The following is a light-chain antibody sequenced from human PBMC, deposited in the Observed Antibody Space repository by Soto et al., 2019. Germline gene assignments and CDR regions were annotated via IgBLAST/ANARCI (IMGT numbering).Light chain of an antibody. CDR3: ATWDGSLSAWV. V-gene: IGLV1-47*01. CDR2: RNN. J-gene: IGLJ3*02. CDR1: NSNIGRGS. Sequence: QSVLTQPPSASGTPGQRVTISCSGSNSNIGRGSVYWFQQFPGTAPKLLIHRNNQRPSGVPDRFSGSQSGTSASLAISGLRSEDEADYYCATWDGSLSAWVFGGGTKLTVL.